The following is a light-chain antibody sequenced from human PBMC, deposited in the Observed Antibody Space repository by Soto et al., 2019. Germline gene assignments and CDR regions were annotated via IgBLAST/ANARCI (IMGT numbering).Light chain of an antibody. CDR2: RNN. V-gene: IGLV1-47*01. CDR3: AAWDDSLSGVV. Sequence: QSVLTQPPSASGTPGQRVTVSCSGSSSNIGRNYVYWYQQFPGMAPKLLIFRNNQRPSWVPDRFSGSKSGTSASLAISGLRSEDEADYHCAAWDDSLSGVVFGGGTKLTVL. CDR1: SSNIGRNY. J-gene: IGLJ3*02.